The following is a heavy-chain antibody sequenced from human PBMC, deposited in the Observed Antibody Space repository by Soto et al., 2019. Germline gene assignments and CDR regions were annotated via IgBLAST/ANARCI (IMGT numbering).Heavy chain of an antibody. V-gene: IGHV4-61*01. D-gene: IGHD3-22*01. CDR3: ARDSAIVVVNYYYYYGMDV. Sequence: TLSLTCTVSGGSVSSGSYYWSWIRQPPGKGLEWIGYIYYSGSTNYNPSLKSRVTISVDTSKNQFSLKLSSVTAADTAVYYCARDSAIVVVNYYYYYGMDVWGQGTTVTVSS. CDR2: IYYSGST. CDR1: GGSVSSGSYY. J-gene: IGHJ6*02.